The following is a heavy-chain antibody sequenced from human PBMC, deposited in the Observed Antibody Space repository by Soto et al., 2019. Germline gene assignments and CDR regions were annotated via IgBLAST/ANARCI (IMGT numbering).Heavy chain of an antibody. CDR2: IYYTGST. CDR3: ASDFRRSSFAF. CDR1: GVSISRSSYY. V-gene: IGHV4-39*01. Sequence: PSETLYLTCTVSGVSISRSSYYWAWIRQPPGKGLEWLGSIYYTGSTYYTPALKSRVTISVDTSKNQFSLELSSVTAADTAVYYCASDFRRSSFAFSGQRSLVTVSS. J-gene: IGHJ4*02.